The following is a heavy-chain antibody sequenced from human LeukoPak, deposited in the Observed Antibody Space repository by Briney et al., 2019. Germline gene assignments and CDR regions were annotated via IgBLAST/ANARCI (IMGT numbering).Heavy chain of an antibody. D-gene: IGHD4-23*01. J-gene: IGHJ3*02. CDR2: VFYDGSNK. CDR1: GFSFSRYG. V-gene: IGHV3-33*01. Sequence: PGGSLRLSCAASGFSFSRYGMHWVRQAPGKGLEWVALVFYDGSNKYYADSVKGRFTISRDNSKNTVSLQMSSLGVDDTAVYYCASATVVPDVFDIWGQGTVVTVSS. CDR3: ASATVVPDVFDI.